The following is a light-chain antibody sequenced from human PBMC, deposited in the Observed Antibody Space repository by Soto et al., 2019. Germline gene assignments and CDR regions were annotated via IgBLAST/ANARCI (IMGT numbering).Light chain of an antibody. CDR2: GAS. V-gene: IGKV3-20*01. Sequence: IVLTQSPGTLSLSPGERATLSCRASQSVSSTYLAWYQQKPGQAPRLLIYGASSRATGIPDRFSGSGSGTDFTLTINRLEPEDFAVYYCQQYSSSPRTFGQGTKVDIK. CDR1: QSVSSTY. J-gene: IGKJ1*01. CDR3: QQYSSSPRT.